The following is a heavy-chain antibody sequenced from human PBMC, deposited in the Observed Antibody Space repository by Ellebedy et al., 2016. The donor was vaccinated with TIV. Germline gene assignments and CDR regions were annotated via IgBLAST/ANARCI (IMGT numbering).Heavy chain of an antibody. CDR2: IYQDGSNQ. Sequence: PGGSLRLSCVASGFSFRSYWMSWVRQAPGKGLEWVANIYQDGSNQYYVDSVKGRFTISRDNANKSPFLQMNSLKGEETAVYYCARRGSYGDYAVQINSWFDRWGRGTLVTVSS. J-gene: IGHJ5*02. V-gene: IGHV3-7*01. CDR1: GFSFRSYW. CDR3: ARRGSYGDYAVQINSWFDR. D-gene: IGHD4-17*01.